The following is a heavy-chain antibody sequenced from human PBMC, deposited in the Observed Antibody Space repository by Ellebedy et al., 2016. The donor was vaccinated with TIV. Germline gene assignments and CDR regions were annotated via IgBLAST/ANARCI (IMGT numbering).Heavy chain of an antibody. J-gene: IGHJ6*02. CDR2: IRHDGSEK. CDR3: ARAAHFYSYGMDV. V-gene: IGHV3-7*01. CDR1: GFTLSIYW. Sequence: GGSLRLXCAASGFTLSIYWMSWVRQAPGKGLEWVANIRHDGSEKYYVDSVKGRFTISRDNAKTSLFLQMSSLRGEDTAVYYCARAAHFYSYGMDVWGQGTTVTVSS.